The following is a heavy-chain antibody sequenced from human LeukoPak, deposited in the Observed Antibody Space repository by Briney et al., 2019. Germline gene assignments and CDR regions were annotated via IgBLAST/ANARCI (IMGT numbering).Heavy chain of an antibody. CDR2: IYYSGST. V-gene: IGHV4-59*08. J-gene: IGHJ6*02. CDR1: GGSISSYY. Sequence: SETLSLTCTVSGGSISSYYWSWIRQPPGKGLEWIGYIYYSGSTNYNPSLKSRVTISVDTSKNQFSLKLSPVTVADTAVYYCARHGIRAGAPYYYGMDVWGQGTTVTVSS. CDR3: ARHGIRAGAPYYYGMDV. D-gene: IGHD6-19*01.